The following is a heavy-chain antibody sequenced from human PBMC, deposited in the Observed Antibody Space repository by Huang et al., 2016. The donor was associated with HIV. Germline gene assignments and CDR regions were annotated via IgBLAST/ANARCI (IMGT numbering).Heavy chain of an antibody. Sequence: EVNLSESGGTLVQPGGSLRLSCAASGFTFSNYAMTWVSQAPGKGLEWVSGISGSATTTYYTDSVKGRFTVSRDKSKNTLLLQLNSLRAEDTAVYYCVKNYQVISYFDHWGQGTLVTVSS. D-gene: IGHD1-7*01. J-gene: IGHJ4*02. CDR3: VKNYQVISYFDH. V-gene: IGHV3-23*01. CDR1: GFTFSNYA. CDR2: ISGSATTT.